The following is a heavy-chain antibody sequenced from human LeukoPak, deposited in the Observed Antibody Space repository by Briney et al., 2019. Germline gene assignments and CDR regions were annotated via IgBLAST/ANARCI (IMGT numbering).Heavy chain of an antibody. CDR1: GGSISSSNW. J-gene: IGHJ4*02. Sequence: SGTLSLTCAVSGGSISSSNWWSWVRQPPGKGLEWIGEINHSGSTNYNPSLKSRVTISVDTSKNQFSLKLSSVTAADTAVYYCARAVHQKGGSYWAGRRSYYFDYWGQGTLVTVSS. CDR2: INHSGST. V-gene: IGHV4-4*02. CDR3: ARAVHQKGGSYWAGRRSYYFDY. D-gene: IGHD1-26*01.